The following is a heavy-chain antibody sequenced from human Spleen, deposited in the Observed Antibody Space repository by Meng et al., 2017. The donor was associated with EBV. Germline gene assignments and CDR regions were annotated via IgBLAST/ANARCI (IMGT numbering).Heavy chain of an antibody. Sequence: QVQLQEAGPGRVKASKTLTLPCTVSGGSISSGDYYWSWIRQPPGKGLEWTGYIHYSGSTHYNSSLRSRITMSLDTSKNKLSLKLSSVTAADTAVYYCARASSGDSDGFDYWGQGTLVTVSS. V-gene: IGHV4-30-4*01. D-gene: IGHD5-18*01. CDR2: IHYSGST. CDR3: ARASSGDSDGFDY. CDR1: GGSISSGDYY. J-gene: IGHJ4*02.